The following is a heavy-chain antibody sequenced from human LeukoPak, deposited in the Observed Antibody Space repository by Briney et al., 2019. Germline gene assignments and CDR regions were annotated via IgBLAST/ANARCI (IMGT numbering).Heavy chain of an antibody. CDR1: GGSFSGYY. CDR2: INHSGST. Sequence: SETLSLTCAVYGGSFSGYYWSWIRQPPGKGLEWIGEINHSGSTNYNPSLKSRVTISVDTSKNQFSLKLSSVTAADTAVYYCASTTYYDFWSGYPKPGAFDIWGQGTMVTVSS. J-gene: IGHJ3*02. V-gene: IGHV4-34*01. CDR3: ASTTYYDFWSGYPKPGAFDI. D-gene: IGHD3-3*01.